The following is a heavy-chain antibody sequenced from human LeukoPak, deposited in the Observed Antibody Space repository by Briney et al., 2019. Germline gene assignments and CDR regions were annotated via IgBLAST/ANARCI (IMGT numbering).Heavy chain of an antibody. D-gene: IGHD3-9*01. J-gene: IGHJ3*02. CDR3: ATHYDILTGHAFDI. V-gene: IGHV3-11*01. CDR1: GFTFSDYY. CDR2: ISSSGSTI. Sequence: GGSLRLSCAASGFTFSDYYMSWIRQAPGKGLEWVSYISSSGSTIYYAASVKGRFTISRDNAKNSLYLQMNSLRAEDTAVYYCATHYDILTGHAFDIWGQGTMVTVSS.